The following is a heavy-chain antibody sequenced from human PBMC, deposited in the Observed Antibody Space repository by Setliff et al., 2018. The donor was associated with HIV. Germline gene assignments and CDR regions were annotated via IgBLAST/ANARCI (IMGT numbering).Heavy chain of an antibody. V-gene: IGHV1-69*16. J-gene: IGHJ4*02. CDR3: SRAPRLTMIRGVFDY. Sequence: SVKVSCKASGGTFNTYTITWVRQAPGQGLEWMGGIIPFTGTTNYAQKFQGRVTITTDESRSIVYMEVSSLRSEDTAVYYCSRAPRLTMIRGVFDYWGQGTLVTVSS. CDR1: GGTFNTYT. D-gene: IGHD3-10*01. CDR2: IIPFTGTT.